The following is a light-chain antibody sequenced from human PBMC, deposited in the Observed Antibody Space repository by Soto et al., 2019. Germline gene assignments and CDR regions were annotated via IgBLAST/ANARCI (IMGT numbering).Light chain of an antibody. CDR2: RAS. Sequence: DIRVTQSPGTLSLSPGERATLSCRASQSVSSNYLAWYQQKPGQTPKVLIYRASTRATGIPDRFSGSGSGTDFTLTISRLEAEDFAVYYCQQYGSSPRTFGGGTKV. J-gene: IGKJ4*01. V-gene: IGKV3-20*01. CDR1: QSVSSNY. CDR3: QQYGSSPRT.